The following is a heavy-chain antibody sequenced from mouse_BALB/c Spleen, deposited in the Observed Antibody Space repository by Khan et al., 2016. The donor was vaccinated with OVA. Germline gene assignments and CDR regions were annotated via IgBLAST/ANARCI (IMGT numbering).Heavy chain of an antibody. J-gene: IGHJ3*01. D-gene: IGHD1-1*01. CDR3: ARLACYYDSEGFAY. CDR2: VSTGGHYT. V-gene: IGHV5-6*01. Sequence: EVELVEAGGDVVKPGGSLKLSCAASGFTFSTYGMSWVRQTPDKRLEWVATVSTGGHYTYYPDTVKGRFTIPRDNAKNTLLLHLSSLRSEDTAIFYCARLACYYDSEGFAYWGQGTLVTVSA. CDR1: GFTFSTYG.